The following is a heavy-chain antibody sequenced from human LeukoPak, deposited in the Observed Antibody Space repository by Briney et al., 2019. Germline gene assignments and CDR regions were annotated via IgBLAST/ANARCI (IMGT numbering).Heavy chain of an antibody. CDR1: GGSFSGYY. Sequence: PSETLSLTCAVYGGSFSGYYWSWIRQPPGKGLEWIGEINHSGSTNYNPSLKSRVTISVDTSKNQFSLKLSSVTAADTAVYYCARLKILTGYPSLDYWGQGTLVTVSS. V-gene: IGHV4-34*01. D-gene: IGHD3-9*01. CDR2: INHSGST. J-gene: IGHJ4*02. CDR3: ARLKILTGYPSLDY.